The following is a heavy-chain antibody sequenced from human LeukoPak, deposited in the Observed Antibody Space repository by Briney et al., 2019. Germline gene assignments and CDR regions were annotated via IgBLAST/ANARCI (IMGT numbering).Heavy chain of an antibody. J-gene: IGHJ4*02. Sequence: GESLKISCKGSGYSFTSYWIGWVRQMPGKGLEWMGIIYPGDSDTRYSPSFQGQVTISADKSISTAYLQWSSLKASDTAMYYCARHEGYDYVWGSYRPKTYPDYWGREPWSPSPQ. CDR2: IYPGDSDT. CDR3: ARHEGYDYVWGSYRPKTYPDY. V-gene: IGHV5-51*01. D-gene: IGHD3-16*02. CDR1: GYSFTSYW.